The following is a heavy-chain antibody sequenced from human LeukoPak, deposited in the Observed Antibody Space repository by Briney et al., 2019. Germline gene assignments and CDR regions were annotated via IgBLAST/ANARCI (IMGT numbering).Heavy chain of an antibody. CDR1: VYTFTSYD. Sequence: ASVKVSCKASVYTFTSYDINWVRQATGQGLEWMGWMNPNSGNTGYAQKFQGRVTMTRNTSISTAYMELSSLRSEDTAVYYCARDWSDFWSGYYTNWGQGTLVTVSS. CDR3: ARDWSDFWSGYYTN. V-gene: IGHV1-8*01. D-gene: IGHD3-3*01. CDR2: MNPNSGNT. J-gene: IGHJ4*02.